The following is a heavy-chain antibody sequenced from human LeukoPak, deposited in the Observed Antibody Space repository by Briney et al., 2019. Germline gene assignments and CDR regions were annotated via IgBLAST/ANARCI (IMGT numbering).Heavy chain of an antibody. Sequence: PGGSLRLSCAASGFTFDDYTMHWVRQAPGKGLEWVSLISWDGGSTYYADSVKGRFTISRDNSKNSLYLQMNSLRAEDTAVYYCARIYDGSGSYYNTIDYWGQGTLVTVSS. J-gene: IGHJ4*02. CDR3: ARIYDGSGSYYNTIDY. CDR2: ISWDGGST. V-gene: IGHV3-43*01. CDR1: GFTFDDYT. D-gene: IGHD3-10*01.